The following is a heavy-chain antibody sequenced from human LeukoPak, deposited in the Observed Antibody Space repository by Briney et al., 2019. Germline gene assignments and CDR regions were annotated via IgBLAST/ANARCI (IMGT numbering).Heavy chain of an antibody. J-gene: IGHJ5*02. CDR1: GGSICSSSYY. CDR2: IYYSGST. D-gene: IGHD3-22*01. CDR3: AREGTSYYYDSSGYYYNWFDP. V-gene: IGHV4-39*07. Sequence: SETLSLTCTVSGGSICSSSYYWGWIRQPPGKGLEWIGSIYYSGSTYYNPSLKSRVTISVDTSKNQFSLKLSSVTAADTAVYYCAREGTSYYYDSSGYYYNWFDPWGQGTLVTVSS.